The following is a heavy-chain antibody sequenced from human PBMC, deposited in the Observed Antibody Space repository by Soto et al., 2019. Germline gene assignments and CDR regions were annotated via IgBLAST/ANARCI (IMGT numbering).Heavy chain of an antibody. J-gene: IGHJ6*02. V-gene: IGHV3-48*02. Sequence: GGSLRLSCAASGFTFSSYSINWGRPAPGKGLEWVSYISSSSSTIYYADSVKGRFTISRDNAQNSLYLQMNSLRDEDTAVYYCARGQFKGGRMDVWGQGTTVTVSS. D-gene: IGHD3-16*01. CDR3: ARGQFKGGRMDV. CDR2: ISSSSSTI. CDR1: GFTFSSYS.